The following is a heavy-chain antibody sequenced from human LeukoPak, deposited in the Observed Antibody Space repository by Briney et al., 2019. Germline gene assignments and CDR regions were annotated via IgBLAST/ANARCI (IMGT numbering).Heavy chain of an antibody. V-gene: IGHV3-7*03. Sequence: PGGSLRLSCGASGFIFSEYYMSWIRQAPGKGLEWVANIKQDGSEKYYVDSVKGRFTISRDNAKNSLYLQMNSLRAEDTAVYYCARDNIVVVAATKAYYFDYWGQGTLVTVSS. D-gene: IGHD2-15*01. CDR1: GFIFSEYY. CDR3: ARDNIVVVAATKAYYFDY. CDR2: IKQDGSEK. J-gene: IGHJ4*02.